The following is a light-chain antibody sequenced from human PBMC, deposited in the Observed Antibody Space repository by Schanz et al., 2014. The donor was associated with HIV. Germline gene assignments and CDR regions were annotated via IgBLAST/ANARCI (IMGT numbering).Light chain of an antibody. CDR1: SSDIGGYNV. CDR3: CSFAGSYTFL. CDR2: DVT. Sequence: QSVLTQPASVSGAPGQSITLSCTGTSSDIGGYNVVSWYQQHPDKAPKLIIYDVTTRPSGISSRFSGSKSGNTASLTISGLQAEDEADYYCCSFAGSYTFLFGTGTKLTVL. J-gene: IGLJ1*01. V-gene: IGLV2-14*03.